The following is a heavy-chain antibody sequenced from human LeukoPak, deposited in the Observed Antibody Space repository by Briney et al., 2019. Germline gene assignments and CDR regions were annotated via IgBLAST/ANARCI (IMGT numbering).Heavy chain of an antibody. Sequence: PGGSLRLSCAASGFTFSSYWMHWARQAPGKGLVWASRIKGGGNTNYADSVKGRFTISRDNAKNTVSLQMNSLRAEDTGVHYCARAPSEIGGYYPEYFRHWGQGTLVTVSS. CDR3: ARAPSEIGGYYPEYFRH. CDR1: GFTFSSYW. D-gene: IGHD3-22*01. J-gene: IGHJ1*01. CDR2: IKGGGNT. V-gene: IGHV3-74*01.